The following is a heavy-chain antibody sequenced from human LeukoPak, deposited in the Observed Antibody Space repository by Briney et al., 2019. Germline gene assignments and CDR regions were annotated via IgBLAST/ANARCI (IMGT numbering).Heavy chain of an antibody. J-gene: IGHJ1*01. CDR1: GFTFSSYG. Sequence: PGGSLRLSCAASGFTFSSYGMHWVRQAPGKGLEWVAVIWYDGSNKYYADSVKGRFTISRDNSKNTLYLQMNSLRAEDTAVYYCASVVAVAGTARKALEYFQHWGHGTQVTVSS. D-gene: IGHD6-19*01. V-gene: IGHV3-33*01. CDR2: IWYDGSNK. CDR3: ASVVAVAGTARKALEYFQH.